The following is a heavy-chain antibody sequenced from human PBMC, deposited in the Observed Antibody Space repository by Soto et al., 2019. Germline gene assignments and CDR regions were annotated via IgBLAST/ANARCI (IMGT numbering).Heavy chain of an antibody. D-gene: IGHD7-27*01. J-gene: IGHJ6*02. V-gene: IGHV5-51*01. CDR3: ARPFNNWGYGMDV. CDR1: GYSFTSYW. Sequence: GESLKISCQGSGYSFTSYWIGWVRQMPGKGLEWMGIIYPGDSDTRYSPYFQGQVTISADKSISTAYLQWSSLKASDTAMYYCARPFNNWGYGMDVWGQGTTVTVSS. CDR2: IYPGDSDT.